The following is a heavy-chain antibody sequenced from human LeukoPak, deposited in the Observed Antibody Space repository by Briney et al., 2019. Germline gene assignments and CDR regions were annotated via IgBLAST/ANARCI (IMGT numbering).Heavy chain of an antibody. CDR3: ARFTPSPAVAFDI. J-gene: IGHJ3*02. D-gene: IGHD2-15*01. Sequence: ASVKVSCKASGYTLTNYAMNWVRQAPGQGLEWMGWINTNTGNPTYAQGFTGRFVFSLDTSVSTAYLQISSLKAEDTAVYYCARFTPSPAVAFDIWGQGTMVTVSS. CDR2: INTNTGNP. V-gene: IGHV7-4-1*02. CDR1: GYTLTNYA.